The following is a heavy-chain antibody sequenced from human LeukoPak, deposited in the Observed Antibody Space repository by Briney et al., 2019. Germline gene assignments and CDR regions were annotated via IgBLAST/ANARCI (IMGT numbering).Heavy chain of an antibody. CDR3: ARSQIEYSSGWSLFGY. CDR2: INPNSGGT. Sequence: ASVKVSCKASGYTFTGYYMHWVRQAPGQGLEWMGWINPNSGGTNYAQKFQGRVTMTRDTSISTAYMELSRLRSDDTAVYYCARSQIEYSSGWSLFGYWGQGTLVTVSS. V-gene: IGHV1-2*02. J-gene: IGHJ4*02. D-gene: IGHD6-19*01. CDR1: GYTFTGYY.